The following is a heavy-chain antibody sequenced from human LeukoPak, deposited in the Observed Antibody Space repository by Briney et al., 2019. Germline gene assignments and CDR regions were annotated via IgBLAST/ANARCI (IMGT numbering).Heavy chain of an antibody. CDR3: ARDRGVGSTSRYYYYYYMDV. D-gene: IGHD2-2*01. J-gene: IGHJ6*03. CDR2: ISAYNGNT. Sequence: ASVTVSCKASGYTFTSYGISWVRQAPGQGLEWMGWISAYNGNTNYAQKLQGRVTMTTDTSTSTAYMELRSLRSDDTAVYYCARDRGVGSTSRYYYYYYMDVWGKGTTVTVSS. CDR1: GYTFTSYG. V-gene: IGHV1-18*01.